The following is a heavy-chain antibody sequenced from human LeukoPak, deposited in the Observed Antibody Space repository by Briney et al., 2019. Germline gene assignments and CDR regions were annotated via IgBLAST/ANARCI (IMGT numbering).Heavy chain of an antibody. CDR1: GFTFSSYA. CDR3: AKVALMVREKFNWFDP. Sequence: PGGSLRLSCTASGFTFSSYAMSWVRQAPGKGLEWVSAISGSGGSTYYADSVKGRFTISRDNSKNTLYLQMNSLRAEDTAVYYCAKVALMVREKFNWFDPWGQGTLVTVSS. CDR2: ISGSGGST. D-gene: IGHD3-10*01. V-gene: IGHV3-23*01. J-gene: IGHJ5*02.